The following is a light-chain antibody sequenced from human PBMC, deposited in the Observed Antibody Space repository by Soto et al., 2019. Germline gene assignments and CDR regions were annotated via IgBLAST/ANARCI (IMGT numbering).Light chain of an antibody. CDR1: QSLLHSDGYSY. Sequence: DIVMTQSPLSLSVTPGEPASISCRSSQSLLHSDGYSYLDWYLQKPGQSPQLMIYLGFNRASGVPDRFSGSGSGTDFTLKISRVEAEDVGIYYCMQGLPTPLTFGGGNKVEIK. CDR3: MQGLPTPLT. V-gene: IGKV2-28*01. CDR2: LGF. J-gene: IGKJ4*01.